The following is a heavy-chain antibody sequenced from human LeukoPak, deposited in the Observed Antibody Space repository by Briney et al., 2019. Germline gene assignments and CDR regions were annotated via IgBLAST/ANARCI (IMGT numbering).Heavy chain of an antibody. CDR3: ARSYCGGDCYFDY. D-gene: IGHD2-21*02. J-gene: IGHJ4*02. CDR2: ISSSGSTI. Sequence: GGSLRLSCAASGFTFSSYEMNWVRQAPGKGLQWVSYISSSGSTIYYADSVKGRFTISRDNAKNSLYLQMNSLRAEDTAVYYCARSYCGGDCYFDYWGQGTLVTVSS. V-gene: IGHV3-48*03. CDR1: GFTFSSYE.